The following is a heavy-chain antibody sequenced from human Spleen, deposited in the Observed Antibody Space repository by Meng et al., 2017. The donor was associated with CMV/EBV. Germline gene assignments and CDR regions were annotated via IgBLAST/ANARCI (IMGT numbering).Heavy chain of an antibody. J-gene: IGHJ4*02. Sequence: ASGFTFSNYWMHWVRQAPGRGLVWVSHINGDASSTNYADSVKGRFTIFRDNAKNTLYLQMNSLRAEDSAVYYCARGLYVSGRSNDYWGQGTLVTVSS. CDR3: ARGLYVSGRSNDY. D-gene: IGHD3-10*01. CDR2: INGDASST. V-gene: IGHV3-74*01. CDR1: GFTFSNYW.